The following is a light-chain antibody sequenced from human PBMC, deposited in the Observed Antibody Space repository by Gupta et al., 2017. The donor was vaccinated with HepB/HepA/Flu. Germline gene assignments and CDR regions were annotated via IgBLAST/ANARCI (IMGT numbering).Light chain of an antibody. V-gene: IGLV3-25*03. J-gene: IGLJ3*02. Sequence: SYELTPPPPVPVSAGQTARITCTGDALAKQYAYWYQQKPGQAPVLVIYKDSERPSGIPERFSGSISGTTVTLTISGVQAEDEADYYCQSADSSGTYVVFGGGTKLTVL. CDR3: QSADSSGTYVV. CDR2: KDS. CDR1: ALAKQY.